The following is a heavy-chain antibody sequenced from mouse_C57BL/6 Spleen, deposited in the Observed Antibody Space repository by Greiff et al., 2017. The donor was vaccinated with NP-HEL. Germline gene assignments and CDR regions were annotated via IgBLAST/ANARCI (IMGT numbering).Heavy chain of an antibody. V-gene: IGHV1-55*01. J-gene: IGHJ1*03. CDR3: ARRGWYYDLEGWYFDV. CDR2: IYPGSGST. Sequence: QVQLQQPGAELVKPGASVKMSCKASGYTFTSYWITWVKQRPGQGLEWIGDIYPGSGSTNYNEKFKSKATLTVDTSSSTAYMQLSSLTSEDSAVYYCARRGWYYDLEGWYFDVWGTGTTVTVSS. CDR1: GYTFTSYW. D-gene: IGHD1-1*01.